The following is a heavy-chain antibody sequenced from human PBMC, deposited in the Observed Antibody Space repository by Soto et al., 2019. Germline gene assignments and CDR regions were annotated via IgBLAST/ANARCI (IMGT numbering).Heavy chain of an antibody. CDR2: IWYDGSNK. D-gene: IGHD6-13*01. J-gene: IGHJ4*02. Sequence: GGSLRLSCAASGFPFSIYGMHWVRQAPGKGLEWVAVIWYDGSNKYYADSVKGRFTISRDNSKNTLYLQMNSLRAEDTAVYYCARDPRIAAAGLFDYWGQGTLVTVSS. CDR1: GFPFSIYG. V-gene: IGHV3-33*08. CDR3: ARDPRIAAAGLFDY.